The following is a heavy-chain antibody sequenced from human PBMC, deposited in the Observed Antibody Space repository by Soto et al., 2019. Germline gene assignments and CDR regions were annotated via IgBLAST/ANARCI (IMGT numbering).Heavy chain of an antibody. CDR3: TRLLAAHLDY. J-gene: IGHJ4*02. CDR2: IRSKANSYAT. CDR1: GFTFSGSA. Sequence: GGSLRLSCAASGFTFSGSAMHWVRQASGKGLEWVGRIRSKANSYATAYAASVKGRFTISRDDSKNTAYLQINSLKTEDTAVYYCTRLLAAHLDYWGQGTLVTVSS. D-gene: IGHD6-6*01. V-gene: IGHV3-73*01.